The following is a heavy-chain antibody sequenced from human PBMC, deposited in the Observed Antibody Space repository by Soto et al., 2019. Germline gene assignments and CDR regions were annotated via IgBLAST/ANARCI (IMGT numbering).Heavy chain of an antibody. CDR2: IIPIFGTA. J-gene: IGHJ6*02. CDR1: GGTFSSYA. CDR3: ASPTKPLYYYYGMDV. V-gene: IGHV1-69*12. Sequence: QVQLVQSGAEVKKPGSSVKVSCKASGGTFSSYAISWVRXXXGQGLEWMGGIIPIFGTANYAQKFQGRVTITADESTSTAYMELSSLRSEDTAVYYCASPTKPLYYYYGMDVWGQGTTVTVSS. D-gene: IGHD1-1*01.